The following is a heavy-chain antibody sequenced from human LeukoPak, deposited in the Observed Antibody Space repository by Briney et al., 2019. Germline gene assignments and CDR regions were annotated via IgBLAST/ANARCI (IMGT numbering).Heavy chain of an antibody. J-gene: IGHJ4*02. Sequence: GASVKVPCKASGYTFTSYGISWVRQAPGQGLEWMGWISAYNGNTNYAQKLQGRVTMTTDTSTSTAYMELRGLRSDDTAVYYCAREKIAVAGIGVPLDYWGQGTLVTVSS. V-gene: IGHV1-18*01. CDR2: ISAYNGNT. CDR1: GYTFTSYG. CDR3: AREKIAVAGIGVPLDY. D-gene: IGHD6-19*01.